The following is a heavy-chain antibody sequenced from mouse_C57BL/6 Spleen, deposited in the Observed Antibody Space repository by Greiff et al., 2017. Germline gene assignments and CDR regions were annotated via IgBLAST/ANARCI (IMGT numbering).Heavy chain of an antibody. V-gene: IGHV2-2*01. D-gene: IGHD1-1*01. CDR2: IWSGGST. Sequence: VKLMESGPGLVQPSQSLSITCTVSGFSLTSYGVHWVRQSPGKGLEWLGVIWSGGSTDYNAAFISRLSISKDNSKSQVFFKMNSLQADDTAIYYCARNESYYYGGYFDVWGTGTTVTVSS. CDR1: GFSLTSYG. J-gene: IGHJ1*03. CDR3: ARNESYYYGGYFDV.